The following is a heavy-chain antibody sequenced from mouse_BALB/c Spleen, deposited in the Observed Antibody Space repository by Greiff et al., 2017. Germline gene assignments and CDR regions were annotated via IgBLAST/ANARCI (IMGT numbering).Heavy chain of an antibody. Sequence: QVQLKESGPGLVAPSQSLSITCTVSGFSLTSYGVHWVRQPPGKGLEWLGVIWAGGSTNYNSALMSRLSISKDNSKSQVFLKMNSLQTDDTAMYYCAIYGSSYVDYAMDYWGQGTSVTVSS. CDR1: GFSLTSYG. CDR3: AIYGSSYVDYAMDY. CDR2: IWAGGST. J-gene: IGHJ4*01. D-gene: IGHD1-1*01. V-gene: IGHV2-9*02.